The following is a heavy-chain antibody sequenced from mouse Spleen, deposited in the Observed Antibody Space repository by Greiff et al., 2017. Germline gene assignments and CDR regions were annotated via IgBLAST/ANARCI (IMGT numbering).Heavy chain of an antibody. CDR3: ARTWTVVATRAMDY. D-gene: IGHD1-1*01. CDR2: INPSSGYT. CDR1: GYTFTSYW. J-gene: IGHJ4*01. Sequence: QVQLQQPGAELVRPGSSVKLSCKASGYTFTSYWMHWVKQRPGQGLEWIGYINPSSGYTKYNQKFKDKATLTADKSSSTAYMQLSSLTYEDSAVYYCARTWTVVATRAMDYWGQGTSVTVSS. V-gene: IGHV1-7*01.